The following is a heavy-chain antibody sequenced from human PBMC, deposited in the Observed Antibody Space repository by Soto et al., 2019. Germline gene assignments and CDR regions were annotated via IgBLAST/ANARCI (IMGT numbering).Heavy chain of an antibody. CDR1: GGSFSGYY. CDR2: INHSGST. V-gene: IGHV4-34*01. D-gene: IGHD6-13*01. Sequence: QVQLQQWGAGLLKPSETLSLTCAVYGGSFSGYYWSWIRQPPGKGLEWIGEINHSGSTNYNPSLKSRVTISVDTSKNQFSLKLSSVTAADTAVYYCARETAAGLGGGGVYYYYYGMDVWGQGTTVTVSS. J-gene: IGHJ6*02. CDR3: ARETAAGLGGGGVYYYYYGMDV.